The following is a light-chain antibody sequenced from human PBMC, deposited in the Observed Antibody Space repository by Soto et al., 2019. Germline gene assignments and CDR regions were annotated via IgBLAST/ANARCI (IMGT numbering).Light chain of an antibody. CDR3: QQLKSYPRT. CDR2: AAS. CDR1: QGISIY. V-gene: IGKV1-9*01. Sequence: DIQLTQSPSFLSASVGDRVTITCRAGQGISIYLAWYQQKPGKAPKLLIYAASTLQSGVPSRFSGSGSGTEFTLTISSLQPEDFAAYYCQQLKSYPRTFGQGTKLEIK. J-gene: IGKJ2*01.